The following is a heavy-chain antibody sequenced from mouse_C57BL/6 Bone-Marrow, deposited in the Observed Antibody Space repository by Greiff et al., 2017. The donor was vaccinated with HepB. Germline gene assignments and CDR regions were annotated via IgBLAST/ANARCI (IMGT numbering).Heavy chain of an antibody. V-gene: IGHV5-6*01. J-gene: IGHJ3*01. CDR1: GFTFSSYG. Sequence: EVMLVESGGDLVKPGGSLKLSCAASGFTFSSYGMSWVRQTPDKRLEWVATISSGGSYTYYPDSVKGRCTISRDNAKNTLYLQMSSLKSEDTAMYYCARTVSGFAFWGQGTLVTVSA. CDR3: ARTVSGFAF. CDR2: ISSGGSYT.